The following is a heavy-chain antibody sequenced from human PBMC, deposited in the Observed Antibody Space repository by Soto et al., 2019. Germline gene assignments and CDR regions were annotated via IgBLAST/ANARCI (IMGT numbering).Heavy chain of an antibody. D-gene: IGHD3-22*01. Sequence: QVQLQESGPGLVKPSDTLSLTCAVSGYSISNNDWWGWIRQPPGKGLGGIGYIYYSGSTYYNPSLKSRVTMSVDTSKNQFSLMLSSVTAVDTAVYYCARNLGHDRYNWFDPWGQGTLVTVSS. J-gene: IGHJ5*02. CDR1: GYSISNNDW. V-gene: IGHV4-28*01. CDR2: IYYSGST. CDR3: ARNLGHDRYNWFDP.